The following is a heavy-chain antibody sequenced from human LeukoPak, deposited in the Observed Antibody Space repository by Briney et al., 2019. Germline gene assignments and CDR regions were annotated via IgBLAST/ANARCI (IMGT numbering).Heavy chain of an antibody. J-gene: IGHJ4*02. V-gene: IGHV3-30*02. Sequence: GGSLRLSCAASGFTFSSYGMHWVRQAPGKGLEWVAFIRYDGSNKYYADSVKGRFTISRDNSKNTLYLQMNSLRAEDTAVYYCAKDEIVVVPARFDYWGQGTLVTVSS. CDR3: AKDEIVVVPARFDY. CDR1: GFTFSSYG. D-gene: IGHD2-2*01. CDR2: IRYDGSNK.